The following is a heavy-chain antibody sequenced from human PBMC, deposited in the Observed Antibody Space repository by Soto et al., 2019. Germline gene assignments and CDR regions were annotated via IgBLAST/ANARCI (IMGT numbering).Heavy chain of an antibody. Sequence: EVQLVESGGGLVQPGGSLRLSCAASGFTFSSYSMNWVRQAPGKGLEWVSYISSSSSTIYYADSVKGRFTISRDNAKNSLYLQMNSLRAEDTAVYYCARDHYDSSGYCENFDYWGQGTLVTVSS. V-gene: IGHV3-48*01. CDR1: GFTFSSYS. CDR2: ISSSSSTI. J-gene: IGHJ4*02. CDR3: ARDHYDSSGYCENFDY. D-gene: IGHD3-22*01.